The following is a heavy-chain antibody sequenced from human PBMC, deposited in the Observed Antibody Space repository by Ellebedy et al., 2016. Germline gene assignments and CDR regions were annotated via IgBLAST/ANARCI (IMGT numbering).Heavy chain of an antibody. CDR2: ISSSGSTI. J-gene: IGHJ4*02. Sequence: GESLKISCAASGFTFSDYYMSWIRQAPGKGLEWVSYISSSGSTIYYADSVKGRFTISRDNAKNSLYLQMNSLRAEDTAVYYCARAGDYYDSSGQEGDWGQGTLVTVFS. D-gene: IGHD3-22*01. CDR3: ARAGDYYDSSGQEGD. V-gene: IGHV3-11*01. CDR1: GFTFSDYY.